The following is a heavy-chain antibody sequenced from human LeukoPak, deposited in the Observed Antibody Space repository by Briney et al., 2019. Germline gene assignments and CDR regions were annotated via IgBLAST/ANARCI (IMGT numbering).Heavy chain of an antibody. D-gene: IGHD1-1*01. V-gene: IGHV1-18*01. Sequence: SVKVSCKASGYTFTNYGISWVRQAPGQGLEWVGWISGYNDNAHYAQKLQGRVTMTRETSTSTVYMELRSLSSDDTAIYYCARDDNDVMDYWGQGTLVTVSS. CDR1: GYTFTNYG. CDR2: ISGYNDNA. J-gene: IGHJ4*02. CDR3: ARDDNDVMDY.